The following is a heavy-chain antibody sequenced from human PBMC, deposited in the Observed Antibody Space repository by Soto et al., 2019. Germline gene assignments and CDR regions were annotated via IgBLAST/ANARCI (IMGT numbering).Heavy chain of an antibody. D-gene: IGHD1-26*01. CDR2: ISGSGGST. CDR1: GFTFSSYS. V-gene: IGHV3-23*01. Sequence: GSLIISWASSGFTFSSYSMSLVLQAPGKGLEWVSAISGSGGSTYYADSVKGRFTISRDNSKNTLYLQMNSLRAEDTAVYYCATHIRSGSYRYYYGMDVWGQGTTVTVSS. CDR3: ATHIRSGSYRYYYGMDV. J-gene: IGHJ6*02.